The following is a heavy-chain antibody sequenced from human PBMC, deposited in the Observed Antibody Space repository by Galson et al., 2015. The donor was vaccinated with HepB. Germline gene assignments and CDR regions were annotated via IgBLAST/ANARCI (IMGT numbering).Heavy chain of an antibody. J-gene: IGHJ4*02. CDR2: IKSKTDGGTT. Sequence: SLRLSCAASGFTFSNAWMSWVRQAPGKGLEWVGRIKSKTDGGTTDYAAPVKGRFTTSRDDSKNTLYLQMNSLKTEDTAVYYCTTSSEVGWELLTGGNYFDYWGQGTLVTVSS. CDR1: GFTFSNAW. D-gene: IGHD1-26*01. CDR3: TTSSEVGWELLTGGNYFDY. V-gene: IGHV3-15*01.